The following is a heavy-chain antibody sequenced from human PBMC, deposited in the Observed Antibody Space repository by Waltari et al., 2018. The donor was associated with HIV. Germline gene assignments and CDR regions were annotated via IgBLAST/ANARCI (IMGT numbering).Heavy chain of an antibody. Sequence: EVQLVESGGGLAKPGGSRGLSCAASGFSFSRYAMNWVRQAPGKGCEWISYISRASDYSYYADSIKGRFTISRDNAKNSVFLHMDNLRDVDTAVYYCTATVTTRGTFDYWGQGTAVPVS. CDR3: TATVTTRGTFDY. V-gene: IGHV3-21*06. D-gene: IGHD4-17*01. J-gene: IGHJ4*02. CDR2: ISRASDYS. CDR1: GFSFSRYA.